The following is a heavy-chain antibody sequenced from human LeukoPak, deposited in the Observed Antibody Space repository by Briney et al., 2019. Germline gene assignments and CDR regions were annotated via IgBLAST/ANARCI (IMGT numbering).Heavy chain of an antibody. CDR1: GFTFSSYG. J-gene: IGHJ6*02. V-gene: IGHV3-30*18. CDR3: AKDPWGGSNPSSMDA. CDR2: ISYDGSNK. D-gene: IGHD1-26*01. Sequence: GGSLRLSCAASGFTFSSYGMHWVRQAPGKGLEWVAVISYDGSNKYYVNSVNGRFTISRDNSKNTLHLQMNSPRAEDTAVYYCAKDPWGGSNPSSMDAWGQGTTVTVSS.